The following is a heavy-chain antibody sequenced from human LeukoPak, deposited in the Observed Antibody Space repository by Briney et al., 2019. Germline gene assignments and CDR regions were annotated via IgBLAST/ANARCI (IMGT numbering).Heavy chain of an antibody. D-gene: IGHD3-16*01. CDR2: IYYSGST. V-gene: IGHV4-59*01. CDR3: ARDGGYYYGMDV. Sequence: SETLSLTCTVSGGSISSYYWSWIRQPPGKGLEWIGYIYYSGSTNYNPSLKCRVTISVDTSKTQFSLKLSSVTAADTAVYYCARDGGYYYGMDVWGQGTTVTVSS. CDR1: GGSISSYY. J-gene: IGHJ6*02.